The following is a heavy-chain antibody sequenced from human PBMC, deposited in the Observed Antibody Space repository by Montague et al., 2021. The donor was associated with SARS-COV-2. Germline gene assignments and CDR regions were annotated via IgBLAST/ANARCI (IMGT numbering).Heavy chain of an antibody. CDR2: IGHSGNT. Sequence: SETLSLTCAVYGGSFSTYYWAWIRQSPGKGLEWIGKIGHSGNTNYNPSLKSRVTISVDTSSSQFSLHLNSVTAADAAVYCCARDQTVLEWIGCGMDVWGPGTTVTVSS. CDR1: GGSFSTYY. D-gene: IGHD3-3*01. V-gene: IGHV4-34*01. J-gene: IGHJ6*02. CDR3: ARDQTVLEWIGCGMDV.